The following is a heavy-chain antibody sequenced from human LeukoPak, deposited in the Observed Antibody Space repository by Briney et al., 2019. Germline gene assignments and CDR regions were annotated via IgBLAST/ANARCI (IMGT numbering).Heavy chain of an antibody. Sequence: PGGSLRLSCAASGFTVSSNYMSWVRQVPGKGLEWASVIYSGGSIYYADFAKGRFTISRDNTKNMLYLQMNSLRAEDTAVYYCAKGWSSGWMNFDYWGQGTLVTVSS. CDR2: IYSGGSI. D-gene: IGHD6-19*01. J-gene: IGHJ4*02. CDR3: AKGWSSGWMNFDY. V-gene: IGHV3-53*05. CDR1: GFTVSSNY.